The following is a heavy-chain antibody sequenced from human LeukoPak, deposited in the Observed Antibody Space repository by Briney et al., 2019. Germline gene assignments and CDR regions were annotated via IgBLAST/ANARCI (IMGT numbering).Heavy chain of an antibody. V-gene: IGHV4-59*01. CDR1: GGSISSYY. J-gene: IGHJ3*02. CDR3: ARGGAFDI. CDR2: IYYSGST. Sequence: SETLSPTCTVSGGSISSYYWSWIRQPPGKGLEWIGYIYYSGSTNYNPSLKSRVTISVDTSKNQFSLKLSSVTAADTAVYYCARGGAFDIWGQGTMVTVSS.